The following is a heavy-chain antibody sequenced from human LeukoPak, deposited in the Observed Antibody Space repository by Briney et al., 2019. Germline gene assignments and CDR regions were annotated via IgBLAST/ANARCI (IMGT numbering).Heavy chain of an antibody. CDR3: ARVGTYYDIFSGDRHFDY. J-gene: IGHJ4*02. Sequence: ASVQVSCKAPGYTFVTYGISWVRQAPGQGLEWMGLISGYNGNTNYPQKFQGRVTMTTDTSTSTAYMELRSLRSDDTAVYYCARVGTYYDIFSGDRHFDYWGQGTLVTVSS. V-gene: IGHV1-18*01. CDR2: ISGYNGNT. CDR1: GYTFVTYG. D-gene: IGHD3-9*01.